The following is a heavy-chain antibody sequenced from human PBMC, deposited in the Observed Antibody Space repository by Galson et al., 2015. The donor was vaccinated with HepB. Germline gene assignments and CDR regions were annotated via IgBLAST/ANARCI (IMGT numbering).Heavy chain of an antibody. V-gene: IGHV1-24*01. J-gene: IGHJ4*02. Sequence: SVKVSCKVSGYSLTSLSLHWVRQAPGKGLEWMAGSDPDDADGKIIYAQEFQGRVTVTGDTSTHTAYMELRSLRSDDTAVYYCAIVRGAYLLSPYFASWGQGTLVTVSS. CDR1: GYSLTSLS. CDR2: SDPDDADGKI. CDR3: AIVRGAYLLSPYFAS. D-gene: IGHD3-16*01.